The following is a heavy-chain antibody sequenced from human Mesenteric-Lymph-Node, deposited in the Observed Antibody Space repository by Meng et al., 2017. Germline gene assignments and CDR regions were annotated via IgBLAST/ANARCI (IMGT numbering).Heavy chain of an antibody. Sequence: GESLKISCAGSGFTFSGFWMSWVRQAPGKGLEWVANINQGGSGKYYMDSVKGRFTISRDNAESSLSLQMNSLRAEDTAVYYCARIFCTATDCYYDYWGQGTLVTVSS. CDR1: GFTFSGFW. D-gene: IGHD2-21*02. CDR2: INQGGSGK. J-gene: IGHJ4*02. CDR3: ARIFCTATDCYYDY. V-gene: IGHV3-7*01.